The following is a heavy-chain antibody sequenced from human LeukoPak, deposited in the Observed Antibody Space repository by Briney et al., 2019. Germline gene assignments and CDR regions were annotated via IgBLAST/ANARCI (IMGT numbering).Heavy chain of an antibody. J-gene: IGHJ4*02. D-gene: IGHD1-26*01. CDR1: GFTFSNNW. V-gene: IGHV3-74*01. Sequence: GGSLRLSCAASGFTFSNNWMHWVRQAPGKGLLWVSRIKGDGSSTDYADSVRGRFTSSRDNAKNTLLLQMNSLRAEDTAMYYCVRDGVGAPPFDYWGQGVLVTVSS. CDR3: VRDGVGAPPFDY. CDR2: IKGDGSST.